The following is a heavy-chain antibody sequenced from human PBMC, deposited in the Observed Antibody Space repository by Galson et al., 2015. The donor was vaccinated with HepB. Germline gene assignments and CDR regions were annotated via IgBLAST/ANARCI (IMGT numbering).Heavy chain of an antibody. Sequence: SVKVSCKASGYTFTSYYMHWVRQAPGQGLEWMGIINPSGGSTSYAQKFQGRVTMTRDTSTSTVYMELSSLRSEDTAVYYCARDKPPHDFWSGYYYMDVWGKGTTVTVSS. CDR2: INPSGGST. D-gene: IGHD3-3*01. CDR3: ARDKPPHDFWSGYYYMDV. CDR1: GYTFTSYY. V-gene: IGHV1-46*01. J-gene: IGHJ6*03.